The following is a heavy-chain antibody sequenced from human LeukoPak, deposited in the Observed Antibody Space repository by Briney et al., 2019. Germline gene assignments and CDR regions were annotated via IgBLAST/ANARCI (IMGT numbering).Heavy chain of an antibody. CDR1: GFTFSSYE. V-gene: IGHV3-48*03. J-gene: IGHJ4*02. Sequence: GGSLRLSCAASGFTFSSYEMNWVRQAPGKGLEWVSYISSSGSTIYYADSVKGRFTISRDKAKNSLYLQMNSLRAEDTAVYYCARGAYSSGWYLSGAIDYWGQGTLVTVSS. CDR3: ARGAYSSGWYLSGAIDY. CDR2: ISSSGSTI. D-gene: IGHD6-19*01.